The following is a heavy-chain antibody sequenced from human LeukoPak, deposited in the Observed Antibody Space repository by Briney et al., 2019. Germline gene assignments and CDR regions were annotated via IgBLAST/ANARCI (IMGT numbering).Heavy chain of an antibody. V-gene: IGHV3-21*01. D-gene: IGHD3-22*01. Sequence: KPGESLRLSCAASGFTFSSYNMNWVRQAPGKGLEWVSSISSSSSYIYYADSVKGRFTISRDNAKNSLYLQMNSLGAEDTAVYYCARDYYYDSSGYLGYWGQGTLVTVSS. J-gene: IGHJ4*02. CDR2: ISSSSSYI. CDR1: GFTFSSYN. CDR3: ARDYYYDSSGYLGY.